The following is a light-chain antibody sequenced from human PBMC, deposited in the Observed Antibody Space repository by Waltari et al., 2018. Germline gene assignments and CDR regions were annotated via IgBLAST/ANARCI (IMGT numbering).Light chain of an antibody. V-gene: IGKV3-15*01. CDR1: QSVRNN. J-gene: IGKJ1*01. CDR2: GAS. Sequence: EIVMTQSPATLSVSPGESATLSCRASQSVRNNLVGYQQKPGQAPRLLIYGASTRVTGIPARFSGSGSGTEFTLTISSLQSEDFAVYYCQQYNNWPPWTFGQGTKVEIK. CDR3: QQYNNWPPWT.